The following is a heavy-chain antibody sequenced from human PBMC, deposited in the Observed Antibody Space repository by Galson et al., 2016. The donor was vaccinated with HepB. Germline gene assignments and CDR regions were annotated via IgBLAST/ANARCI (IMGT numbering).Heavy chain of an antibody. J-gene: IGHJ4*02. CDR2: NSNSETT. D-gene: IGHD4-23*01. CDR1: GGTVSRGSYY. V-gene: IGHV4-61*01. CDR3: ARGRYAMAGGYYFDY. Sequence: SETLSLTCTVSGGTVSRGSYYWTWLRQPPGKGLEWIGYNSNSETTYYNPSLKSRVTISVDTSNNQCSLRLRSVTAADTAVYYCARGRYAMAGGYYFDYWGQGTLVAVSS.